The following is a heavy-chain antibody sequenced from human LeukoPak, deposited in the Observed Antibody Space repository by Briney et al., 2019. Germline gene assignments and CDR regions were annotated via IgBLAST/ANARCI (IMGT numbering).Heavy chain of an antibody. Sequence: GGSLRLSCAASGFTFSSYSMNWVRQAPGKGLEWVSSISSSSSYIYYADSVKGRFTISRDNAKNSLYLQMNSLRAEDTAVYYCARDPDGIAAAGTPFDDYWGQGTLVTVSS. V-gene: IGHV3-21*01. CDR1: GFTFSSYS. CDR3: ARDPDGIAAAGTPFDDY. D-gene: IGHD6-13*01. J-gene: IGHJ4*02. CDR2: ISSSSSYI.